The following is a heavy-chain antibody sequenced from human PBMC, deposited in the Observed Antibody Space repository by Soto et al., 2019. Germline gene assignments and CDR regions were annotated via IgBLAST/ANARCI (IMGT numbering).Heavy chain of an antibody. D-gene: IGHD2-2*01. V-gene: IGHV1-69*01. CDR3: ARVGGYCSSTSCYYYYYGMDV. J-gene: IGHJ6*02. CDR1: GGTFSSYA. CDR2: IIPIVGTA. Sequence: QVQLVQSGAEVKKPGSSVKVSCKASGGTFSSYAISWVRQAPGQGLEWMGGIIPIVGTANYAQKFQGRVTITADESTSTAYMELSSLRSEDTAVYYCARVGGYCSSTSCYYYYYGMDVWGQGTTVTVSS.